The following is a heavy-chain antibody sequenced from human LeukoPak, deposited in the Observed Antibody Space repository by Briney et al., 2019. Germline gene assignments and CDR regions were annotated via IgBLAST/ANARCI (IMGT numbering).Heavy chain of an antibody. CDR2: NNPSGGST. Sequence: ASVNLSCKPSGYTFTSYYMYWVRQAPGQGIEKMGMNNPSGGSTSYAQKFQGRLTMTRDTSTTTVYMELRSLRFEDTAVYYCARDLCGGDCYSEDVFDIWGQGTMVTVSS. D-gene: IGHD2-21*02. J-gene: IGHJ3*02. CDR1: GYTFTSYY. CDR3: ARDLCGGDCYSEDVFDI. V-gene: IGHV1-46*01.